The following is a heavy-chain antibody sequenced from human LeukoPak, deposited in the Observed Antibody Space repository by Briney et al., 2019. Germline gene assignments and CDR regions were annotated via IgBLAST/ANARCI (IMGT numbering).Heavy chain of an antibody. CDR2: ISSSSSYI. J-gene: IGHJ4*02. Sequence: GGSLRLSCAASGFTFSSYSMNWVRQAPGKGLEWVSSISSSSSYIYYADSVKGRFTISRDNAKNSLYLQMNSLRAEDTAVYHCARGEGSSYYDFWSGYPTTYYFDYWGQGTLVTVSS. D-gene: IGHD3-3*01. CDR1: GFTFSSYS. V-gene: IGHV3-21*01. CDR3: ARGEGSSYYDFWSGYPTTYYFDY.